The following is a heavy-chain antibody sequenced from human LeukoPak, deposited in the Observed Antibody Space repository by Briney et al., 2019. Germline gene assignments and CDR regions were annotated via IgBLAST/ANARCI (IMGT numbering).Heavy chain of an antibody. V-gene: IGHV1-18*01. J-gene: IGHJ4*02. Sequence: GASVTVSCMASGYTFTSYGISWVRQAPGQGLEWMGWISTYNGNTNYAQKLQGRVTMTTDTSTSTAYMELRSLRSDDTAVYYCARGYCSGGSCYPTFDYWGQGTLVTVSS. CDR3: ARGYCSGGSCYPTFDY. CDR1: GYTFTSYG. D-gene: IGHD2-15*01. CDR2: ISTYNGNT.